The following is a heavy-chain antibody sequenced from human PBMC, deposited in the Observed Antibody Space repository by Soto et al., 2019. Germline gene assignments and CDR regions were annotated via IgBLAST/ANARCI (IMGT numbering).Heavy chain of an antibody. J-gene: IGHJ4*02. CDR1: GFTFRSYG. CDR2: ISSSSSTI. V-gene: IGHV3-48*01. D-gene: IGHD2-2*01. Sequence: PGGSLRLSCAASGFTFRSYGLHWVRQAPGKGLEWVSYISSSSSTIYYADSVKGRFTISRDNAKNSLYLQMNSLRAEDTAVYYCARVLGPHIVVVPAAWRLDYWGQGTLVTVSS. CDR3: ARVLGPHIVVVPAAWRLDY.